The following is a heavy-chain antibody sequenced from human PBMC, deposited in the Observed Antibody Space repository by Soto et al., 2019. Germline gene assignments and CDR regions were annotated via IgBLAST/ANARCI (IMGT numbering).Heavy chain of an antibody. Sequence: ASVKLSCKVSGYTLTELSMHWVRQAPRKGLEWMGGFDPEDGETIYAQKFQGRVTMTEDTSTDTAYMELSSLRSEDTAVYYCATPRRWELLGDYYGMDVWGQGTTVTVSS. CDR1: GYTLTELS. V-gene: IGHV1-24*01. J-gene: IGHJ6*02. D-gene: IGHD1-26*01. CDR2: FDPEDGET. CDR3: ATPRRWELLGDYYGMDV.